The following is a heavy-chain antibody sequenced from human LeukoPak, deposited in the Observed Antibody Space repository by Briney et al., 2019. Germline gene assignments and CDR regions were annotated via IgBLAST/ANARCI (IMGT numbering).Heavy chain of an antibody. J-gene: IGHJ4*02. CDR1: GFTFSSYA. D-gene: IGHD5-12*01. CDR2: ISGSGGST. CDR3: ATSVGDGYDSN. Sequence: TGGSLRLSCAASGFTFSSYAMSWVRQAPGKGLEWVSAISGSGGSTYYADSVKGRFTISRDNAKNSLYLQMNSLRAEDTAVYYCATSVGDGYDSNWGQGTLVTVSS. V-gene: IGHV3-23*01.